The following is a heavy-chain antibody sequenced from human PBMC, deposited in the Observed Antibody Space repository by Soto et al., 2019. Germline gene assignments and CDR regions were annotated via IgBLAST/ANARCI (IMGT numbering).Heavy chain of an antibody. Sequence: SETLSLTCTVSGGSISSSSYYWAWIRQPPGKGLEWIGSIYYTGSTHYNPSLKSRVTLSIDTSKNQFSLKLSSVTAADTAMFYCARQCGISAALMNWFSPWGQGTPVTVYS. CDR2: IYYTGST. V-gene: IGHV4-39*01. D-gene: IGHD6-13*01. J-gene: IGHJ5*02. CDR3: ARQCGISAALMNWFSP. CDR1: GGSISSSSYY.